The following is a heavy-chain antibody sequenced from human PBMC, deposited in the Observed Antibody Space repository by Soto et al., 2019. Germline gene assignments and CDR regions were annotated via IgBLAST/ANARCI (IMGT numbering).Heavy chain of an antibody. V-gene: IGHV1-2*04. CDR2: INPNSGGT. J-gene: IGHJ6*02. D-gene: IGHD2-15*01. CDR1: GYTFTGYY. Sequence: GASVKVSCKASGYTFTGYYMHWVRQAPGQGLEWMGWINPNSGGTNYAQKFQGWVTMTRDTSISTAYMELSRLRSDDTAVYYCARDLRVVVAAIMGDYYYYYGMDVWGQGTTVTV. CDR3: ARDLRVVVAAIMGDYYYYYGMDV.